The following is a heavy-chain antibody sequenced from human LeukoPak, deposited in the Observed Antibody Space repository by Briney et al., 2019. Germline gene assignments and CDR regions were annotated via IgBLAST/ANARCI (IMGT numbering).Heavy chain of an antibody. CDR3: ARRRYYDSTGYLE. J-gene: IGHJ1*01. CDR2: IYYSGST. V-gene: IGHV4-39*01. Sequence: PSETLSLTCTISGGFISSSSYYWGWIRQPPGKGLEWIGDIYYSGSTYYNPALKSRVFMSIDTSKNQFSLELRSVAAADTALYYCARRRYYDSTGYLEWGQGTLVTVTS. CDR1: GGFISSSSYY. D-gene: IGHD3-22*01.